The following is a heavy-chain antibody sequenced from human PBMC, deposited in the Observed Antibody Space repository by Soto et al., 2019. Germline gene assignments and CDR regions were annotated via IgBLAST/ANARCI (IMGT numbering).Heavy chain of an antibody. CDR2: INHLTTT. Sequence: PSETLSLTCAVYGGSFSSYHWSWIRQTPGKGLEWVGEINHLTTTNYNPYLKSRVIISLDTPTNQFSLKLSSVTAADTAVYYCARGYDTALAPIFWGQGILVTVSS. V-gene: IGHV4-34*01. J-gene: IGHJ4*02. CDR1: GGSFSSYH. CDR3: ARGYDTALAPIF. D-gene: IGHD5-18*01.